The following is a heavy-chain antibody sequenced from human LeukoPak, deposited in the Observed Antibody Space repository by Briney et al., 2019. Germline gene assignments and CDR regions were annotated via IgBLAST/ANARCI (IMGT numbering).Heavy chain of an antibody. CDR2: ISGSGGST. J-gene: IGHJ6*02. D-gene: IGHD2-2*02. CDR3: AKFTKRGYCSSTSCYTSPMDV. V-gene: IGHV3-23*01. Sequence: GGSLRLSCAASGFTFSNYAMSWVRQAPGKGLEWVSAISGSGGSTYYADSVKGRFTISRDNSKNTLYLQMNSLRAEDTAVYYCAKFTKRGYCSSTSCYTSPMDVWGQGTTVTVSS. CDR1: GFTFSNYA.